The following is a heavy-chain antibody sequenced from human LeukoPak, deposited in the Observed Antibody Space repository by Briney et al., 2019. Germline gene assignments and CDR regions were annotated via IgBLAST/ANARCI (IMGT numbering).Heavy chain of an antibody. Sequence: GGSLRLSCAASGFTFSSYWMSWVRQAPGKGLEWVANIKQDGSEKYYVDSVKGRFTISRDNSKNTLYLQMNSLRAEDTAVYYCAKTITMVRGGSNDYWGQGTLVTVSS. CDR2: IKQDGSEK. CDR3: AKTITMVRGGSNDY. V-gene: IGHV3-7*01. J-gene: IGHJ4*02. D-gene: IGHD3-10*01. CDR1: GFTFSSYW.